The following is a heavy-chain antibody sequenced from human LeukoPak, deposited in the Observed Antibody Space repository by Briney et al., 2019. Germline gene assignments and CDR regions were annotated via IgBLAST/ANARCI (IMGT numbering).Heavy chain of an antibody. D-gene: IGHD3-16*02. CDR1: GFTFSSYW. Sequence: GGSLRLACAASGFTFSSYWMSWVRQAAGKGLEWVANIKQDGSEKYYVDSVKGRFTISRDNAKNSLYLQMNSLRAEDTAVYYCARGGYDYVWGSYRYRYGMDVWGKGTTVTVSS. CDR3: ARGGYDYVWGSYRYRYGMDV. V-gene: IGHV3-7*03. J-gene: IGHJ6*04. CDR2: IKQDGSEK.